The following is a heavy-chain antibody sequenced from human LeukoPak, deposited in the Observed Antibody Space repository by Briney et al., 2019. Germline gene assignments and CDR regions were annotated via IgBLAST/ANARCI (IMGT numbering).Heavy chain of an antibody. CDR2: ISAYNGNT. CDR1: GYTFTSYG. J-gene: IGHJ4*02. Sequence: ASVKVSCKSSGYTFTSYGIRWVRQAPGQGLEWMGWISAYNGNTNYAQKLQGRVTMTTDTSTSTAYMELRSLRSDDTAVYYCARDYGSGSYYGYWGQGTLVTVSS. CDR3: ARDYGSGSYYGY. D-gene: IGHD3-10*01. V-gene: IGHV1-18*01.